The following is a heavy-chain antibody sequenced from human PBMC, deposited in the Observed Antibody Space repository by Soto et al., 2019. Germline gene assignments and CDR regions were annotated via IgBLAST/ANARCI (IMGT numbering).Heavy chain of an antibody. J-gene: IGHJ6*02. CDR3: ARVGIAAAPRIGGMDV. CDR2: IIPIFSKA. Sequence: ASVKVSCKASGGTFSSYAISWVRQAPGQGIEWMGGIIPIFSKANYAQQFQGRVTITADKSTSTAYMELSSLRSEDTAVYYCARVGIAAAPRIGGMDVWGQGTTVTVSS. CDR1: GGTFSSYA. D-gene: IGHD6-13*01. V-gene: IGHV1-69*06.